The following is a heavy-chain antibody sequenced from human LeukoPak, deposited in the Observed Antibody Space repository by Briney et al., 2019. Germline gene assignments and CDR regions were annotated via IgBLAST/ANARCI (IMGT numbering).Heavy chain of an antibody. CDR3: AKESPNWGSLDY. Sequence: PGGSLRLSCAASGFSFSSYWMSWVRQAPGKGLKWVSAISGSGGSTYYADSVKGRFTISRDNSKNTLYLQMNSLRAEDTAVYYCAKESPNWGSLDYWGQGTLVTVSS. D-gene: IGHD7-27*01. CDR1: GFSFSSYW. V-gene: IGHV3-23*01. J-gene: IGHJ4*02. CDR2: ISGSGGST.